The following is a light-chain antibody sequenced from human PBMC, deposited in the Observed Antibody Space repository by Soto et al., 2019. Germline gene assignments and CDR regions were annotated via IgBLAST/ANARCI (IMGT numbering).Light chain of an antibody. CDR1: QGISSY. CDR2: AAS. J-gene: IGKJ2*01. CDR3: QQLNGYT. Sequence: QLTQSPSSLSASVGDRVTITCRASQGISSYLAWYHQKPGKAPKLLIYAASTLQSGVPSRFSGSGSGTDFTLTISSLQPEDFATYYCQQLNGYTFGQGTKLEIK. V-gene: IGKV1-9*01.